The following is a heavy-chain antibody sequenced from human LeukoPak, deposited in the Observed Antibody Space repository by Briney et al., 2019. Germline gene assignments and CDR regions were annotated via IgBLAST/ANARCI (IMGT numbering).Heavy chain of an antibody. J-gene: IGHJ4*02. CDR2: ISPRGGST. V-gene: IGHV1-46*01. CDR1: GYIFTTYN. Sequence: ASVKVSCKASGYIFTTYNMHWLRQAPGQGPEWMGIISPRGGSTDYAQKFQGRVTMTSDTSTSTVYMELKSLRSEDTAVYFCARVGTTGATADNWGQGTLVTVSS. CDR3: ARVGTTGATADN. D-gene: IGHD4-11*01.